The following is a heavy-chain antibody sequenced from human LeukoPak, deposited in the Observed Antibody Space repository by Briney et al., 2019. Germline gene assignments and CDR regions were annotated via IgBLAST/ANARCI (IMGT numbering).Heavy chain of an antibody. CDR3: ARGWGPAYCGGDCHRHFDY. CDR2: FYNSGST. CDR1: GGSINSGGYS. J-gene: IGHJ4*02. Sequence: ASETLSLTCAVSGGSINSGGYSYNWIRQPPGKGLEWSGYFYNSGSTSYNPSLKSPVTTSVDTSKNQFSLKLSFVTAADTAVYYCARGWGPAYCGGDCHRHFDYWGQGALVTVSS. V-gene: IGHV4-30-4*07. D-gene: IGHD2-21*02.